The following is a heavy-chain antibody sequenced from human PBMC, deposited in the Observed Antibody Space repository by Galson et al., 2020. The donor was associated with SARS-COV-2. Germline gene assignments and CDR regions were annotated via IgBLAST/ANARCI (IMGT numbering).Heavy chain of an antibody. CDR2: LFYSATS. CDR1: GDSIRSSRYY. CDR3: ASENDSATWFVDN. V-gene: IGHV4-39*07. J-gene: IGHJ4*02. D-gene: IGHD3-10*01. Sequence: SELLSLTGTVPGDSIRSSRYYWGWIRPPTAKGLEWIGSLFYSATSYYNASLKSRITMSVDTSKNQVSLTLTSVTAADTAIYFCASENDSATWFVDNWSQGTLVTVSS.